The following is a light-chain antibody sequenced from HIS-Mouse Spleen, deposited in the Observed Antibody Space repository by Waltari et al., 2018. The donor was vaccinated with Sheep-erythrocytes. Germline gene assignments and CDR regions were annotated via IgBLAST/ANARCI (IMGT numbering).Light chain of an antibody. J-gene: IGLJ2*01. CDR1: SRHVGGHNV. Sequence: QSALTQPRSVSGSPGQSVPISCPGTSRHVGGHNVVPWYQQHPGKATKLMIYDVSTRPSGVPDRFSGSKSGNTASLTISGLQAEDEADYYCCSYAGSYTLVFGGGTKLTVL. CDR3: CSYAGSYTLV. V-gene: IGLV2-11*01. CDR2: DVS.